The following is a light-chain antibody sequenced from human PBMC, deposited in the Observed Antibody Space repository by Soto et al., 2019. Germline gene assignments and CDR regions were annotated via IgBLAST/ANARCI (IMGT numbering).Light chain of an antibody. V-gene: IGKV1-27*01. Sequence: DIQMTQSPSSLSASVGDRVTITCRASQGIRHYLAWYQQKPGKVPKLLIYEASNLQSGVPSRFRGGGSGTEFTLTISSLQPEDVATYYCQQSYKTPHTFGHGTKLETK. CDR2: EAS. J-gene: IGKJ2*01. CDR3: QQSYKTPHT. CDR1: QGIRHY.